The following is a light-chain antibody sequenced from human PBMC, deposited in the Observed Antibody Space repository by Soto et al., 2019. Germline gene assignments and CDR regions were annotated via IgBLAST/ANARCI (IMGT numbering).Light chain of an antibody. Sequence: QSALTQPASVSGSPGQSITISCTGTSSDVGGYNYVSWYQQHPGKAPKLMIYDVSNRPSGVSNRFSGSKSGNTASLTISGRPAEDEADYYCSSYTSSSTLCVFGTGTKLTVL. CDR1: SSDVGGYNY. V-gene: IGLV2-14*01. CDR2: DVS. J-gene: IGLJ1*01. CDR3: SSYTSSSTLCV.